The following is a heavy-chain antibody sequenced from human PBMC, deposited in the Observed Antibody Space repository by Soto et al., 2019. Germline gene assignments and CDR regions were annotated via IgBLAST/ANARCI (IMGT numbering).Heavy chain of an antibody. Sequence: SETLSLTCTVSGDSFSSDPYYWSWIRQLPGKGLEWIGSRSYSGDTHYNPSLTSRVTMSVDTSEKHFSLRLSSVTAADTAVYYCATDEGNYLDFWGHGTLVTVSS. CDR1: GDSFSSDPYY. V-gene: IGHV4-31*03. D-gene: IGHD3-3*01. CDR3: ATDEGNYLDF. J-gene: IGHJ5*01. CDR2: RSYSGDT.